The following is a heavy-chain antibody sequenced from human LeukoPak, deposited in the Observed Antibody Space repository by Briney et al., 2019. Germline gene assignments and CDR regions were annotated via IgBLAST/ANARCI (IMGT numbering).Heavy chain of an antibody. Sequence: GESLKISCKGSGYSFTSYWIGWVRQMPGKGLEWMGIIYPGDSDTRYSPSFQGQVTISADKSISTAYLQWSSLKASDTAMYYCASPYGSGSYSLHDAFDIWGQGTMVTVSS. CDR1: GYSFTSYW. CDR3: ASPYGSGSYSLHDAFDI. V-gene: IGHV5-51*01. D-gene: IGHD3-10*01. CDR2: IYPGDSDT. J-gene: IGHJ3*02.